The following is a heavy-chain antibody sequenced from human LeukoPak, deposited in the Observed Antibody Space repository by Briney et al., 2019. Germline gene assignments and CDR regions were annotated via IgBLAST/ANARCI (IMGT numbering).Heavy chain of an antibody. CDR2: INHSGST. J-gene: IGHJ5*02. CDR1: GGSFSGYY. Sequence: SETLSLTCAVYGGSFSGYYWSWIRQPPGKGLEWIGEINHSGSTYYNPSLKSRVTISVDTSKNQFSLKLSSVTAADTAVYYCARHSAPYCSGGSCPYNWFDPWGQGTLVTVSS. CDR3: ARHSAPYCSGGSCPYNWFDP. V-gene: IGHV4-34*01. D-gene: IGHD2-15*01.